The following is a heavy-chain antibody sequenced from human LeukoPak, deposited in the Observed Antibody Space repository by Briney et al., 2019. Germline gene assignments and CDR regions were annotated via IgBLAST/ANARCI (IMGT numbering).Heavy chain of an antibody. CDR3: ARGAGSGRIDY. CDR1: GGSISSYY. D-gene: IGHD3-10*01. V-gene: IGHV4-59*01. J-gene: IGHJ4*02. Sequence: SETLSLTCTVSGGSISSYYWSWIRQPPGKGLEWIGCIYYSGSTNYNPSLKSRVTISVDTSKNQFSLKLSSVTAADTAVYYCARGAGSGRIDYWGQGTLVTVSS. CDR2: IYYSGST.